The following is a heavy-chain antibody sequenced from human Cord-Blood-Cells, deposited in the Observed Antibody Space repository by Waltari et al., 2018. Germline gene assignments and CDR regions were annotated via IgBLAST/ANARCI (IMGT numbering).Heavy chain of an antibody. CDR3: ARQEDYFQH. V-gene: IGHV5-51*01. CDR1: GYSLTSYW. J-gene: IGHJ1*01. CDR2: IYPGDSDT. D-gene: IGHD2-15*01. Sequence: VQPAQSGAQVKMPGASLETSWKSSGYSLTSYWNGWGLQMPGKGLEWMGIIYPGDSDTRYSPSFQGQVTISADKSISTAYLQWSSLKASDTAMYYCARQEDYFQHWGQGTLVTVSS.